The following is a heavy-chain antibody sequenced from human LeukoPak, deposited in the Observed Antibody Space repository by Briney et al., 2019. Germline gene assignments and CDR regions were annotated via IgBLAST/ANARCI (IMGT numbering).Heavy chain of an antibody. D-gene: IGHD3-22*01. J-gene: IGHJ4*02. CDR2: ISGSGGST. V-gene: IGHV3-23*01. CDR1: GITLSNYG. CDR3: AKRGVVIRVILVGFHKEAYYFDS. Sequence: GGSLRLSCEVSGITLSNYGMSWVRQAPGKGLEWVAGISGSGGSTNYADSVKGRFTISRDNPRNTLYLQMNSLRAEDTAVYFCAKRGVVIRVILVGFHKEAYYFDSWGQGALVTASS.